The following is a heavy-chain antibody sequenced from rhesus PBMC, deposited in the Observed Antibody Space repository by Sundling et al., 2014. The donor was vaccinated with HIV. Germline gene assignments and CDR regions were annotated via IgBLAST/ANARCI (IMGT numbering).Heavy chain of an antibody. Sequence: QLQLQESGPGLVKPSETLSVTCAVSGDSISSSYWSWIRQAPGKGLEWIGYIYGSGGSTNYNPSLKSRVTLSVDTSKNQFSLKLSSVTAADTAVYYCARGHSSGWDSFDYWGQGVLVTVSS. CDR1: GDSISSSY. D-gene: IGHD6-31*01. V-gene: IGHV4-169*01. CDR3: ARGHSSGWDSFDY. CDR2: IYGSGGST. J-gene: IGHJ4*01.